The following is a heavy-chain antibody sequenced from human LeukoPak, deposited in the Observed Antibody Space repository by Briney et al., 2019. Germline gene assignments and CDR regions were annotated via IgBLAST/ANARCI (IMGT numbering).Heavy chain of an antibody. J-gene: IGHJ4*02. V-gene: IGHV3-53*01. Sequence: GGSLRLSCAAPGFTVSSNYMSWVRQAPGKGLEWVSVIYIGGSTYYADSVKGRFTISRDISKNTLYLQMNSLRAEDTAMYYCARLGFVVPAVIFDYWGQGTLVTVSS. CDR1: GFTVSSNY. D-gene: IGHD2-2*02. CDR3: ARLGFVVPAVIFDY. CDR2: IYIGGST.